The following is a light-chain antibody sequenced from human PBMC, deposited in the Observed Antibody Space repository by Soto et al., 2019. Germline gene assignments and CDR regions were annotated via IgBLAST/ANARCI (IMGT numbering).Light chain of an antibody. CDR1: SSNIGAGYD. J-gene: IGLJ1*01. CDR2: ANN. Sequence: QSVLTQPPSVSGAPGQRVTISCTGSSSNIGAGYDVHWYQQLPGTAPKLLIYANNIRPSGVPGRFSGSKSGTSASLAITGLQAEDEADYYCQSYDSSLSGYVFGTGTKGTVL. CDR3: QSYDSSLSGYV. V-gene: IGLV1-40*01.